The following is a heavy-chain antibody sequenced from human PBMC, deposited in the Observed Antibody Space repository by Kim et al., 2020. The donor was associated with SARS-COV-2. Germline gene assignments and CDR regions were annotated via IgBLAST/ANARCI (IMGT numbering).Heavy chain of an antibody. Sequence: SETLSLTCTVSGGSISSSNYYWGWIRQPPGKGLEWIGSIYYSGSTYYNPSLKSRVTISVDTSKNQFSLKLSSVTAADTAVYYCANTLPGAYSNDAFDIWGQGTMVTVSS. CDR3: ANTLPGAYSNDAFDI. CDR1: GGSISSSNYY. J-gene: IGHJ3*02. V-gene: IGHV4-39*01. D-gene: IGHD3-16*01. CDR2: IYYSGST.